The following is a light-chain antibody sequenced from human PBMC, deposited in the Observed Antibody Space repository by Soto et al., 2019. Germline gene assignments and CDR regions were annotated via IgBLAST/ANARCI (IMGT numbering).Light chain of an antibody. V-gene: IGLV3-21*04. J-gene: IGLJ2*01. CDR2: YDS. CDR3: QVWDSSSDHVV. Sequence: SYELTQPPSVSVAPGKTARITCGGNNIGSKSVHWYQQKPGQAPVLLIYYDSDRPSGIPERFSGSNSGNTATLTISRVEAEDEADYYCQVWDSSSDHVVFGGGTKLTVL. CDR1: NIGSKS.